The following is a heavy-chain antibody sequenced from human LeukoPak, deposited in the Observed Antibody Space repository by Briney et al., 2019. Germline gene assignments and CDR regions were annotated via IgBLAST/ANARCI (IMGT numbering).Heavy chain of an antibody. V-gene: IGHV3-9*01. Sequence: GGSLRLSCAASGFTFDDHAMYWVRQVPGKGLEWVSGISWDGSRIGYADAVKGRFTISRDSAKNSLYLQMNSLRAEDTALYYCARASYYYDTSGLGAFDIWGQGTLVTVSS. D-gene: IGHD3-22*01. CDR1: GFTFDDHA. CDR3: ARASYYYDTSGLGAFDI. CDR2: ISWDGSRI. J-gene: IGHJ3*02.